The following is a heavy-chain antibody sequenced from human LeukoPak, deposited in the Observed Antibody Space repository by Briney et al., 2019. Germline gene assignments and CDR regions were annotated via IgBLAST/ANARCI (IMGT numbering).Heavy chain of an antibody. Sequence: PSETLSLTCSVSGGSINKYYWNWIRQPPGKGLEWIGNIYNSGSTNYNPSLKSRVTISVDSSKKLFSLRLISVTAADTAVYYCATQSGYASPFDFWGQGTLVTVSS. D-gene: IGHD5-12*01. J-gene: IGHJ4*02. CDR2: IYNSGST. CDR1: GGSINKYY. V-gene: IGHV4-59*08. CDR3: ATQSGYASPFDF.